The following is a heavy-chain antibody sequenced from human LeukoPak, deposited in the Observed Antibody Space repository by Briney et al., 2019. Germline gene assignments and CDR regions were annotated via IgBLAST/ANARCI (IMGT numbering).Heavy chain of an antibody. J-gene: IGHJ4*02. D-gene: IGHD5-18*01. V-gene: IGHV1-69*11. CDR3: ARDVDTAMTRTAYYFDY. CDR1: GGTFSSYA. Sequence: SVKVSCKASGGTFSSYAISWVRQAPGQGLEWMGRIIPIVGTANYAQKFQGRVTITADESTSTAYMELSSLRSEDTAVYYCARDVDTAMTRTAYYFDYWGQGTLVTVSS. CDR2: IIPIVGTA.